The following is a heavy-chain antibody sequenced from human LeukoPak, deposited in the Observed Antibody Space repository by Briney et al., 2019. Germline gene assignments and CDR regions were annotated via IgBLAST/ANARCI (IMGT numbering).Heavy chain of an antibody. CDR3: ASEPTVTYGMDV. CDR1: VFTFSSYA. J-gene: IGHJ6*02. Sequence: GGSLRLSCAASVFTFSSYALSWVRQAPRRGREGVSAISGRGGSTYYADSLKGRFTISRDNSQNTLYLQMNSLSAEDTAVYYCASEPTVTYGMDVWGQGTTVSVSS. D-gene: IGHD4-17*01. CDR2: ISGRGGST. V-gene: IGHV3-23*01.